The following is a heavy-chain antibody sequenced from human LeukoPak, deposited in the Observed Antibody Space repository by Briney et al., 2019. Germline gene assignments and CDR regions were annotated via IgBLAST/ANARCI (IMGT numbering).Heavy chain of an antibody. CDR3: AREEYSSDWYGHDS. J-gene: IGHJ4*02. CDR2: IYTSGST. D-gene: IGHD6-13*01. CDR1: GGSISSYY. V-gene: IGHV4-4*07. Sequence: PSETLSLTCTVSGGSISSYYWSWIRQPAGKGLEWTGRIYTSGSTNYNPSLKSRVTMSVDTSKNQFSLKLSSVTAADTAVYYCAREEYSSDWYGHDSWGQGTLVTVSS.